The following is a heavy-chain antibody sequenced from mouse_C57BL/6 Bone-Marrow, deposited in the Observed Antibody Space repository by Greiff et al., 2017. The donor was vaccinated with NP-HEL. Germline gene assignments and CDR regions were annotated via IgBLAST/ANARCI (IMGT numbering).Heavy chain of an antibody. Sequence: EVQLQQSGPELAKPGDSVKISCKASGYSFTGYFMNWVMQSHGKSLEWIGRINPYNGDTFYNQKFKGKATLTVDKSSSTAHMELRSLTSEDSAVYYCARGHYYGSSYSDYWGQGTTLTVSS. D-gene: IGHD1-1*01. CDR3: ARGHYYGSSYSDY. CDR2: INPYNGDT. J-gene: IGHJ2*01. V-gene: IGHV1-20*01. CDR1: GYSFTGYF.